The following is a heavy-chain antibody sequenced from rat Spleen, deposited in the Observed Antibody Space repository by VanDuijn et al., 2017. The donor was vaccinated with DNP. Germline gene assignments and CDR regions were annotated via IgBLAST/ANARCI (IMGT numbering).Heavy chain of an antibody. CDR2: ISYDGSST. CDR3: ARAAYYGLSAY. CDR1: GFTFSDYN. D-gene: IGHD4-1*01. V-gene: IGHV5-7*01. Sequence: EVQLVESGGGLVQPGRSLKLSCADSGFTFSDYNMAWVRQAPKKGLEWVATISYDGSSTNYRDSVKGRFTISRDNTQNTLYLQMSKLGSEDTAIYYCARAAYYGLSAYWGQGIMVTVSS. J-gene: IGHJ2*01.